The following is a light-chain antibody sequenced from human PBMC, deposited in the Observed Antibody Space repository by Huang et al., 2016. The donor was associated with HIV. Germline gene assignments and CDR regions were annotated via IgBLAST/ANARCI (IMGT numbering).Light chain of an antibody. CDR3: QQTFSVPWT. V-gene: IGKV1-39*01. Sequence: IDMTQSPSSLSASVGDRVTITCRASQSIRIHLNWYQQRPGNVPEVLIYAASQLQSGVPSRFSASGSGTEFTLTISSLQPEDFATYYCQQTFSVPWTFGQGTKVEI. J-gene: IGKJ1*01. CDR1: QSIRIH. CDR2: AAS.